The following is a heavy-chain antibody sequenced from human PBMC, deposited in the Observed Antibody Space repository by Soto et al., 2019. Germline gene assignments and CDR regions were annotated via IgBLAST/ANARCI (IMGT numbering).Heavy chain of an antibody. J-gene: IGHJ6*02. D-gene: IGHD3-3*01. CDR3: ARAPFAVRYDFWSGYSARDYYYYGMDV. CDR2: ISSSGSTI. CDR1: GFTFSDYY. Sequence: QVQLVESGGGLVKPGGSLRLSCAASGFTFSDYYMSWIRQAPGKGLEWVSYISSSGSTIYYADSVKGRFTISRDNAKNSLYLQMNSLRAEDTAVYYCARAPFAVRYDFWSGYSARDYYYYGMDVWGQGTTVTVSS. V-gene: IGHV3-11*01.